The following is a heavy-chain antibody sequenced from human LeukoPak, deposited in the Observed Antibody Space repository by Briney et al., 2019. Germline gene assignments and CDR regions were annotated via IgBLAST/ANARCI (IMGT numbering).Heavy chain of an antibody. D-gene: IGHD4-17*01. CDR1: GFTFSSYA. CDR2: ISVGGTT. V-gene: IGHV3-23*01. Sequence: PGGSLRLSCAASGFTFSSYAMSWVRLAPGKGLEWVSSISVGGTTYYADSVKGQFTVSRDNSKNTLYLQMNSLRAGDTAVYYCACSTVTHRGGRDWGQGTLVTVSS. CDR3: ACSTVTHRGGRD. J-gene: IGHJ4*02.